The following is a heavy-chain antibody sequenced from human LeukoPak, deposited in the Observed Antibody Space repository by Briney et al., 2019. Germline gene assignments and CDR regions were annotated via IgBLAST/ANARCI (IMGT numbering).Heavy chain of an antibody. D-gene: IGHD6-13*01. CDR1: GGSISSYY. V-gene: IGHV4-59*01. CDR2: IYYSGST. J-gene: IGHJ5*02. CDR3: ARDLSSSWANNWFDP. Sequence: PSETLSLTCTVSGGSISSYYWSWIRQPPGKGLEWIGYIYYSGSTNYNPSLESRVTISVDTSKNQFSLKLSSVTAADTAVYYCARDLSSSWANNWFDPWGQGTLVTVSS.